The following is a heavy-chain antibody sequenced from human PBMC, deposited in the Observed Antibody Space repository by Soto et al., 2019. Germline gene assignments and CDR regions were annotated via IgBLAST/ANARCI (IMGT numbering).Heavy chain of an antibody. CDR2: MSGSSSTT. CDR1: GLTFSNYA. V-gene: IGHV3-23*01. CDR3: AKNQERELPRVIDF. J-gene: IGHJ4*02. Sequence: GGSLRLSCATSGLTFSNYAMSWVRQAPGGGLEWVSSMSGSSSTTYYADSVRGRYTISRDRSKNTLYLQMSSLRAEDTALYYCAKNQERELPRVIDFWGQGTLVTVSS. D-gene: IGHD1-7*01.